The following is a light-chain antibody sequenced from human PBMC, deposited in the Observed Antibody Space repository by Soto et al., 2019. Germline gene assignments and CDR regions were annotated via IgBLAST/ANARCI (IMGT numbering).Light chain of an antibody. Sequence: QSVLTQPPSASGTPGQRGTISCSGSSSNIGSNSVNWYQQLPGTAPKLLIYSTNQRPSGVPDRFSGSKSDTSASLAISGLQSEDEADYYCAAWDDSLNGEVVFGGGTKLTVL. CDR3: AAWDDSLNGEVV. CDR1: SSNIGSNS. V-gene: IGLV1-44*01. CDR2: STN. J-gene: IGLJ2*01.